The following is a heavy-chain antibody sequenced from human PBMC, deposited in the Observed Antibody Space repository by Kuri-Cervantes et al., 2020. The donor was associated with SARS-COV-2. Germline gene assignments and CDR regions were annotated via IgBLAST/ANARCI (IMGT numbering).Heavy chain of an antibody. J-gene: IGHJ3*02. V-gene: IGHV1-2*04. CDR1: GYTFTGYY. CDR3: ARDRRYDFWSGYSANDAFDI. CDR2: INPNSGGT. D-gene: IGHD3-3*01. Sequence: ASVKVSCKASGYTFTGYYIHWVRQAPGQGLEWMGWINPNSGGTNYAQKFRGWVTMTRDTSISTAYMELSRLRSDDTAVYYCARDRRYDFWSGYSANDAFDIWGQGTMVTVSS.